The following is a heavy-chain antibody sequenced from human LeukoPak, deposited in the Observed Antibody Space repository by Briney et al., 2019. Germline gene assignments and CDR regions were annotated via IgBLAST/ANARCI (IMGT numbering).Heavy chain of an antibody. V-gene: IGHV3-23*01. J-gene: IGHJ4*02. D-gene: IGHD3-22*01. CDR3: AKDKTISRITMIVVVITPWDY. CDR1: GFTFSSYG. Sequence: GGSLRLSCAASGFTFSSYGMSWVRQAPGKGLEWVSAISGSGGTTYYADSVKGRFTISRDNSKNTLYLQMNSLRAEDTAVYYCAKDKTISRITMIVVVITPWDYWGQGTLVTVSS. CDR2: ISGSGGTT.